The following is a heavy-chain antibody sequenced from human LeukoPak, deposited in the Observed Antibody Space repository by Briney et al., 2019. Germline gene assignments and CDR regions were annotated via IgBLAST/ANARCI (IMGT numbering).Heavy chain of an antibody. V-gene: IGHV4-61*02. CDR1: GGSISSGSYY. D-gene: IGHD5-12*01. Sequence: SETLSLTCTVSGGSISSGSYYWSWIRQPAGKGLEWIGRIYTSGSTNYNPSLKSRVTISVDTSKNQFSLKLSSVTAADTAVYYCARERGVYAWLRFMGFVYFDYWGQGTLVTVSS. J-gene: IGHJ4*02. CDR2: IYTSGST. CDR3: ARERGVYAWLRFMGFVYFDY.